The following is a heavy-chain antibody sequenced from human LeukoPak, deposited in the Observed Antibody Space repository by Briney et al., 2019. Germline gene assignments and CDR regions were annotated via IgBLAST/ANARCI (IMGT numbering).Heavy chain of an antibody. D-gene: IGHD3-10*01. CDR3: AKKAFDSGNYHWFDP. V-gene: IGHV3-30*18. J-gene: IGHJ5*02. CDR2: ISYDGSNR. CDR1: GFTFSSNW. Sequence: PGGSLRLSCAASGFTFSSNWMSWVRQAPGKGLEWVAIISYDGSNRYYADSVKGRFTISRDNSENTLSLQMNSLRAEDTAVYYCAKKAFDSGNYHWFDPWGQGTLVTVSS.